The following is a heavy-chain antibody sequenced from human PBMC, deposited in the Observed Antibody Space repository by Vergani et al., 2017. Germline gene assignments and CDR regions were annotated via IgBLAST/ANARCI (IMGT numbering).Heavy chain of an antibody. CDR2: IRYDGSNK. CDR1: GFTFSSYG. J-gene: IGHJ4*02. D-gene: IGHD6-6*01. CDR3: AKHSRYSSSSGYFDY. Sequence: QVQLVESGGGVVQPGGSLRLSCAASGFTFSSYGMHWVRQAPGKGLEWVAFIRYDGSNKYYADSVKGRFTISRDNSKNTLYLQMNSLRAEDTAVYYCAKHSRYSSSSGYFDYWGQGTLVTVSS. V-gene: IGHV3-30*02.